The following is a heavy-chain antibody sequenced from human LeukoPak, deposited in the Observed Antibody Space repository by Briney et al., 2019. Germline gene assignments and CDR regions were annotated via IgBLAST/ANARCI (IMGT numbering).Heavy chain of an antibody. CDR2: INWNDGST. Sequence: PGGSLRLSCAASGFTFDDYGMSWVRQAPGKGLEWVSGINWNDGSTGYADSVKGRFTISRDNAKNSLYLQMNSLRAEGTALYHCARALYYDFWSGSPDDAFDIWGQGTMVTVSS. D-gene: IGHD3-3*01. CDR1: GFTFDDYG. V-gene: IGHV3-20*01. CDR3: ARALYYDFWSGSPDDAFDI. J-gene: IGHJ3*02.